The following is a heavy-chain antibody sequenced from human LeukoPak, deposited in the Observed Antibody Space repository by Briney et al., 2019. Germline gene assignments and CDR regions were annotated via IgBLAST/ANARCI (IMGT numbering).Heavy chain of an antibody. Sequence: GGSLRLSCAASGFTFDDYAMHWVRQAPGKGLEWVSGISWNSGSIGYADSVKGRFTISRDNSKNTLYLQMNSLRVEDAAVYYCVTYGQRLVDFWGQGTLVTVSS. D-gene: IGHD2-8*01. CDR3: VTYGQRLVDF. V-gene: IGHV3-9*01. CDR2: ISWNSGSI. CDR1: GFTFDDYA. J-gene: IGHJ4*02.